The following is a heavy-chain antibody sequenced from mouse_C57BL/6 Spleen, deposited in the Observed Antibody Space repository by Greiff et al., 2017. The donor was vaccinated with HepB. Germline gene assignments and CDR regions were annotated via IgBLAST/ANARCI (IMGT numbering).Heavy chain of an antibody. CDR3: ARHCDGSSYDGYFDV. V-gene: IGHV1-59*01. CDR2: IDPSDSYT. Sequence: QVQLQQPGAELVRPGTSVKLSCKASGYTFTSYWMHWVKQRPGQGLEWIGVIDPSDSYTNYNQKFTGKATLTVDTSSSTAYMQLSSLTSEDSAVYNCARHCDGSSYDGYFDVWGTGTTVTVSS. J-gene: IGHJ1*03. D-gene: IGHD1-1*01. CDR1: GYTFTSYW.